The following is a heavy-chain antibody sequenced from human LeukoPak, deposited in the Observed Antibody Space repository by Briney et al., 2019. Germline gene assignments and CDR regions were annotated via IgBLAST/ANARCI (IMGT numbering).Heavy chain of an antibody. CDR3: ARGISPDP. J-gene: IGHJ5*02. D-gene: IGHD2-15*01. CDR1: GFIFSTYW. Sequence: GGSLRLSCTASGFIFSTYWMTWVRQAPGKGLEWVANIKHDGSEKYYVDSVKGRFSISRDNAKNSLYLQMNSLGAEDTAIYYCARGISPDPWGQGTLVTVSS. V-gene: IGHV3-7*01. CDR2: IKHDGSEK.